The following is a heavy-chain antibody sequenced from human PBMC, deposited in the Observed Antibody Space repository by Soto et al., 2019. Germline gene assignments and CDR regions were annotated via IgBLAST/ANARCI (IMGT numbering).Heavy chain of an antibody. CDR2: IESRGGGGDT. J-gene: IGHJ5*02. V-gene: IGHV3-53*01. D-gene: IGHD3-10*01. CDR1: GITVSSSY. Sequence: DVQLVESGGGLIQPGGSLRLSCAASGITVSSSYMSWVRQVPGKGLECVSVIESRGGGGDTYYADSVKGRFTVSRDDSENTLFLQMDNVRAEDTAVYYCAITLWFGKGWFDPWGQGTLVTVSS. CDR3: AITLWFGKGWFDP.